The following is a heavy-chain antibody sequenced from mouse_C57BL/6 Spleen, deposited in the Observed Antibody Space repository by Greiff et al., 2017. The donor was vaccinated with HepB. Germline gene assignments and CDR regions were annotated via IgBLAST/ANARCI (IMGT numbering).Heavy chain of an antibody. CDR1: GYTFTSYW. CDR2: IHPNSGST. CDR3: ARMGNLYAMDY. V-gene: IGHV1-64*01. Sequence: VQLQQPGAELVKPGASVKLSCKASGYTFTSYWLHWVKQRPGQGLEWIGMIHPNSGSTNYNEKFKSKATLNVDKSSSTSYMQLSSLTSEDSAFYYCARMGNLYAMDYWGQGTSVTVSS. J-gene: IGHJ4*01. D-gene: IGHD2-1*01.